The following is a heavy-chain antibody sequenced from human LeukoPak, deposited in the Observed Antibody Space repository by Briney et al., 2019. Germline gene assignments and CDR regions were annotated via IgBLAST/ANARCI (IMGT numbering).Heavy chain of an antibody. J-gene: IGHJ4*02. D-gene: IGHD4-17*01. CDR1: GFTFSSYS. V-gene: IGHV3-66*01. CDR3: ARAARGGDSRAFDY. CDR2: IYAGGTT. Sequence: GGSLRLSCAASGFTFSSYSMNWVRQAPRKGLEWVSVIYAGGTTYYADSVKGRFTISRDNSNNTLYLQMNSLRAEDTAVYYCARAARGGDSRAFDYWGQGTLVTVSS.